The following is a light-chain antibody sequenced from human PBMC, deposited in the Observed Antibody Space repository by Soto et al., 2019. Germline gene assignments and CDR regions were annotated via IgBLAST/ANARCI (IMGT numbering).Light chain of an antibody. Sequence: DIQMTQTPSPLSASVGDRVTITCRASQGIRNYLAWFQHKPGEAPRSLIYAASSLQSGVPSKFSGSGSGTDFTLTISSLQPEDSATYYCQQYNTYPFTFGGGTKVEIK. CDR3: QQYNTYPFT. CDR1: QGIRNY. CDR2: AAS. V-gene: IGKV1-16*02. J-gene: IGKJ4*01.